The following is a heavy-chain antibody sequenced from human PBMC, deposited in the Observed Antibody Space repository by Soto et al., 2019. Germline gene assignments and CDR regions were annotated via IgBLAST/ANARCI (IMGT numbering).Heavy chain of an antibody. CDR1: GFTLSNYG. J-gene: IGHJ5*02. CDR2: IWYAGTAT. Sequence: QVQLVESGGGVVQPGRSLTLSCVASGFTLSNYGMHWVRQAPGKGLEWVAVIWYAGTATYSADSVKGRFSISRDNAKNELLLQLRSLRAEDTTVYYCARNVGSSGSSRWFDTWGQGTLVTVS. D-gene: IGHD3-10*01. V-gene: IGHV3-33*01. CDR3: ARNVGSSGSSRWFDT.